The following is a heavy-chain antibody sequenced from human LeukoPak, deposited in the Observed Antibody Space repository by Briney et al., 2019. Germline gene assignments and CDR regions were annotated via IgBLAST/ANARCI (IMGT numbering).Heavy chain of an antibody. V-gene: IGHV1-69*02. Sequence: SVKVSCKTSGGTFSSYTISWVRHAPGQGLEWMGRIIPILGIANYAQKFQGRVTITADKSTSTAYMELSSLRSEDTAVYYCARTTTVTREYFQHWGQGTLVTVSS. CDR3: ARTTTVTREYFQH. CDR2: IIPILGIA. D-gene: IGHD4-11*01. J-gene: IGHJ1*01. CDR1: GGTFSSYT.